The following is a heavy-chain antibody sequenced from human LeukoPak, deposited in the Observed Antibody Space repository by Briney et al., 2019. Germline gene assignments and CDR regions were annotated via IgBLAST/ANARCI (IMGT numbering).Heavy chain of an antibody. CDR1: GYTFTIYA. CDR2: INAGNGNT. CDR3: ARFGYSGYDYYFDY. V-gene: IGHV1-3*01. D-gene: IGHD5-12*01. Sequence: ASVTVSFTASGYTFTIYAMHWVRQAPGQRLEWMGWINAGNGNTKYPQKFQGRVTITRDTSASTAYMELSSLRSEDTAVYYCARFGYSGYDYYFDYWGQGTLVTVSS. J-gene: IGHJ4*02.